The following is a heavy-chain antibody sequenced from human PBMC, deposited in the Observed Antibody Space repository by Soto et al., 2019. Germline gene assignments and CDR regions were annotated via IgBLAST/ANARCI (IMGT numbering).Heavy chain of an antibody. D-gene: IGHD5-12*01. V-gene: IGHV3-11*05. Sequence: QVQLVESGGGLVKPGGSLRLSCAASGFTFSDYYMSWIRQAPGKGLEWVSYISSSSSYTNYADSVKGRFTISRDNANNSLYLQMSSLRAEDTAVYYSASDNHRYSGYDYVDYWGQGTLVTVSS. CDR3: ASDNHRYSGYDYVDY. CDR2: ISSSSSYT. CDR1: GFTFSDYY. J-gene: IGHJ4*02.